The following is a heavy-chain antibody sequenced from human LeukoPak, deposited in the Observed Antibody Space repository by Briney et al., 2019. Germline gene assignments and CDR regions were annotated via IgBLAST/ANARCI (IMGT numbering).Heavy chain of an antibody. D-gene: IGHD6-19*01. Sequence: GGSLRLSCAASGFTFRSYWMSWVRQAPGKGLEWVANIKQDGSEKYYVDSVKGRFTISRDNAKNSLYLQMNSLRAEDTAVFYCARDESSGWLGNFDYWGQGTLVTVSS. CDR3: ARDESSGWLGNFDY. CDR1: GFTFRSYW. CDR2: IKQDGSEK. V-gene: IGHV3-7*01. J-gene: IGHJ4*02.